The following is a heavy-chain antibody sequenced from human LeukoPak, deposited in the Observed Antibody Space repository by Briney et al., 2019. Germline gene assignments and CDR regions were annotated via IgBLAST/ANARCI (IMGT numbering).Heavy chain of an antibody. CDR3: ARAAGYGSSWYTDY. CDR2: INPNSGGT. CDR1: GYTFTGYY. J-gene: IGHJ4*02. D-gene: IGHD6-13*01. Sequence: GASVKVSCKASGYTFTGYYMHWVRQAPGQGLEWIGWINPNSGGTNYAQKFQGRVTMTRDTSISTAYMEMSRLTSDDTALYYCARAAGYGSSWYTDYWGQGTLVTVSS. V-gene: IGHV1-2*02.